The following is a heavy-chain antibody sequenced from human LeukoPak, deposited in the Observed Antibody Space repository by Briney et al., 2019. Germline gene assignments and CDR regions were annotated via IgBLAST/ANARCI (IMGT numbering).Heavy chain of an antibody. D-gene: IGHD2-15*01. CDR3: ATGPIYCSRCSDAY. J-gene: IGHJ4*02. V-gene: IGHV1-24*01. Sequence: ASVKVSCKVSGYSLTELSMHWVRQAPGKGLEWMGGFDPDDGETPLFTQTFQGRVSLTKDTSTETAYMELSSLSFEDPAVYYSATGPIYCSRCSDAYWGQGTLVTVSS. CDR2: FDPDDGET. CDR1: GYSLTELS.